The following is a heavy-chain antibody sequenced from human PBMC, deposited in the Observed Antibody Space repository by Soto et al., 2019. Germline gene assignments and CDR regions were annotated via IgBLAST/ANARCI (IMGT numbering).Heavy chain of an antibody. V-gene: IGHV5-51*01. Sequence: PGEALQISCKVSGYSFTSCWIGWVRQMPGKGLEWMGIIYPGDSDTRYSPSFQGQVTISADKSFSTAYLQWSSLRASDTAMYYCARSTSPFYFNYWGQGTLVTVS. CDR1: GYSFTSCW. CDR2: IYPGDSDT. CDR3: ARSTSPFYFNY. J-gene: IGHJ4*02.